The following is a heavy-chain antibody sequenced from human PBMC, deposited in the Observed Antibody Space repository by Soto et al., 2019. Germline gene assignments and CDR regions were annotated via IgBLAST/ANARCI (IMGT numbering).Heavy chain of an antibody. J-gene: IGHJ5*02. D-gene: IGHD1-26*01. CDR1: GFSFSSYE. V-gene: IGHV3-48*03. CDR3: ASLSGSYGFDP. CDR2: ISSSGSDT. Sequence: EAQLVESGGDLVQPGGSLRLSCAGSGFSFSSYEMNWVRQAPGKGLEWVSYISSSGSDTYYADSVKARFTISRDNAQNSLYLQMTRLRAEHTAIYYCASLSGSYGFDPWGQGTLVTVSS.